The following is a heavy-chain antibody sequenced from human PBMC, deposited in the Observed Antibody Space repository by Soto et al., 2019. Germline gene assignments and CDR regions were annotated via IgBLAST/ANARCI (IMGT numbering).Heavy chain of an antibody. V-gene: IGHV3-33*01. CDR2: IWNDGTYK. CDR3: ARDSPGNDNAFDI. Sequence: GGSLRLSCAAFGFTVSTFGIHWVRQGPGKGPEWVALIWNDGTYKHYADSVKGRLTISSDNSKNTVYLQMDSLRDEDSAVYYCARDSPGNDNAFDIWGQGTVVTVSS. CDR1: GFTVSTFG. D-gene: IGHD1-1*01. J-gene: IGHJ3*02.